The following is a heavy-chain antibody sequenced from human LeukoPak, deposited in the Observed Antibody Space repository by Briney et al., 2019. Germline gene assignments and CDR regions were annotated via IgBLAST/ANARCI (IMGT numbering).Heavy chain of an antibody. V-gene: IGHV1-46*01. CDR3: ARGSSWFDP. CDR2: INPSSGST. CDR1: GYIITSYY. Sequence: ASVKVSCKASGYIITSYYMHWARQAPGQGLEWMGIINPSSGSTIYAHKFQGRVTMTRDMSTSTVYMELSSLRSEDTAVYYCARGSSWFDPWGQGTLVTVSS. J-gene: IGHJ5*02.